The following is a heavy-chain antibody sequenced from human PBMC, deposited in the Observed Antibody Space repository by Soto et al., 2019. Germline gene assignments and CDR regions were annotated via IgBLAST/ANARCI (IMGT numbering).Heavy chain of an antibody. D-gene: IGHD5-12*01. CDR3: ANRGRGEDGYNEYFDY. V-gene: IGHV1-69*13. CDR2: IIPIFGTA. CDR1: GGTFSSYA. J-gene: IGHJ4*02. Sequence: SVKVSCKASGGTFSSYAISWVRQAPGQGLEWMGGIIPIFGTANYAQKFQGRVTITADESTSTAYMEMSSLRSEDTAVSYCANRGRGEDGYNEYFDYWGQGTLVTVSS.